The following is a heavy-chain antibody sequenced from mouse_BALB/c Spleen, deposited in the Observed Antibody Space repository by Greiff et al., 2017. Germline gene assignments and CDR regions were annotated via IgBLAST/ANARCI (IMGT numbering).Heavy chain of an antibody. D-gene: IGHD2-3*01. CDR1: GYNITDYY. J-gene: IGHJ2*01. CDR2: IDPENGNT. CDR3: ARGGWLLRYFDY. V-gene: IGHV14-1*02. Sequence: EVMLVESGAELVRPGASVKLSCKASGYNITDYYMHWVKQRHEQGLEWIGWIDPENGNTNYDPKFQGKASITADTSSNTAYLQLSSLTSEDTAVYYCARGGWLLRYFDYWGQGTTVTVSS.